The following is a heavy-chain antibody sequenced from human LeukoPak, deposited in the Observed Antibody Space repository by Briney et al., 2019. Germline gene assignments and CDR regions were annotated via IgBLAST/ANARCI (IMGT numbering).Heavy chain of an antibody. CDR1: GFNFSSYS. J-gene: IGHJ3*02. D-gene: IGHD6-19*01. V-gene: IGHV3-21*01. CDR2: ISSSSSYI. Sequence: GGSLRLSCAASGFNFSSYSMNWVRQAPGKGLEWVSSISSSSSYIYYADSVKGRFTISRDNAKNSLYLQMNSLRAEDTAVYYCARDSGIAVAGTRDAFDIWGQGTMVTVSS. CDR3: ARDSGIAVAGTRDAFDI.